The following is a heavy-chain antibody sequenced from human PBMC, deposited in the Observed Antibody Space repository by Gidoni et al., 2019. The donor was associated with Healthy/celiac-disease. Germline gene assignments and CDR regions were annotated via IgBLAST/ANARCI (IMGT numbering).Heavy chain of an antibody. Sequence: QVQLVQSGAEVKKPRSSVKVSCKASGGTFSSYPISWVRQAPGQGLEWMGRIIPILGIANYAQKFQGRVTITADKSTSTAYMELSSLRSEDTAVYYCARDGYCSGGSCYPEYFQHWGQGTLVTVSS. J-gene: IGHJ1*01. D-gene: IGHD2-15*01. V-gene: IGHV1-69*04. CDR2: IIPILGIA. CDR3: ARDGYCSGGSCYPEYFQH. CDR1: GGTFSSYP.